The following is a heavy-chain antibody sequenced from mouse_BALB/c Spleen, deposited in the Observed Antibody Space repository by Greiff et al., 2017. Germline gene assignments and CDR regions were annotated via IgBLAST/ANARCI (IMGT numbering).Heavy chain of an antibody. CDR2: ISSGSSTI. D-gene: IGHD1-2*01. V-gene: IGHV5-17*02. J-gene: IGHJ3*01. Sequence: EVQLVESGGGLVQPGGSRTLSCAASGFTFSSFGMHWVRQAPEKGLEWVAYISSGSSTIYYADTVKGRFTISRDNAKNTLYLQMSSLKSEDTAMYYCKRDTTATPAWFAYWGQGTLVTVSA. CDR1: GFTFSSFG. CDR3: KRDTTATPAWFAY.